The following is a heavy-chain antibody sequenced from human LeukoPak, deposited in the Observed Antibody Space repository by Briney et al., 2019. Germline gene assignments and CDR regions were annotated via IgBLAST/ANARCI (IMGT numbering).Heavy chain of an antibody. CDR2: IIPILGIA. V-gene: IGHV1-69*04. D-gene: IGHD6-19*01. Sequence: SVKVSCKASGYTFTSYAISWVRQAPGQGLEWMGRIIPILGIANYAQKFQGRVTITADKSTSTAYMELSSLRAEDTAVYYCAREVIAVAGPRVYYFDYWGQGTLVTVSS. CDR3: AREVIAVAGPRVYYFDY. CDR1: GYTFTSYA. J-gene: IGHJ4*02.